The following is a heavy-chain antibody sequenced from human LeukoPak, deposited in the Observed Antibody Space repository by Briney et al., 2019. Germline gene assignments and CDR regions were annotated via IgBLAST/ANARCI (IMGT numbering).Heavy chain of an antibody. CDR2: ISGSGGST. CDR3: AKATYGSGSDYILGFDY. CDR1: EFTGSYA. Sequence: PGGSLRLSCAASEFTGSYAMSWVRQAPGKGLEWVSGISGSGGSTYYADSVKGRLTISRDNSKNTLYLQMNSLRAEDTAVYYCAKATYGSGSDYILGFDYWGQGTPVTVSS. J-gene: IGHJ4*02. D-gene: IGHD3-10*01. V-gene: IGHV3-23*01.